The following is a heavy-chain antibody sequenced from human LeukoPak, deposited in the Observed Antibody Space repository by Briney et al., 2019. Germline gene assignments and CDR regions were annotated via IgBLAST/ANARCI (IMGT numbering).Heavy chain of an antibody. CDR3: SRESGPFSPFGF. CDR1: GGSISGTNW. J-gene: IGHJ4*02. V-gene: IGHV4-4*02. CDR2: ISLRGLT. Sequence: SGTLSLTCGVSGGSISGTNWWSWVRQPPGQGLEWIGEISLRGLTNYNPSLRSRLTMSLDESKNQVSLNLTSVPAADTAVYYCSRESGPFSPFGFWGQGTLVSVHS. D-gene: IGHD1-26*01.